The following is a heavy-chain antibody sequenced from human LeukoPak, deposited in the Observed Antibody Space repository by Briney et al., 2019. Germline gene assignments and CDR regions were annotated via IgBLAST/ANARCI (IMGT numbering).Heavy chain of an antibody. Sequence: ETLSLTCTVSGYSISSGYYWGWIRQPPGKGLEWIGSIYHSGSTYYNPSLKSRVTISVDTSKNQFSLKLSSVTAADTAVYYCASQLWWDQLYYFDYWGQGTLVTVSS. V-gene: IGHV4-38-2*02. CDR3: ASQLWWDQLYYFDY. J-gene: IGHJ4*02. CDR2: IYHSGST. D-gene: IGHD2-21*01. CDR1: GYSISSGYY.